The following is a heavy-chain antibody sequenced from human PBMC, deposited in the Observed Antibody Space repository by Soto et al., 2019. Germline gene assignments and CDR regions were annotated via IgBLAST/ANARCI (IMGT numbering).Heavy chain of an antibody. CDR3: ARGGNCSGGSCHVDAAFDI. CDR1: GCSIRSSSYS. D-gene: IGHD2-15*01. CDR2: IYYGVNT. Sequence: SETLSLTCLFSGCSIRSSSYSWAWIRQPPGKGLEWTGTIYYGVNTYYNPSLKSRVTISVDRSKNQFSLKLSSVTAADTAVYYCARGGNCSGGSCHVDAAFDIWGQGTMVTVSS. J-gene: IGHJ3*02. V-gene: IGHV4-39*07.